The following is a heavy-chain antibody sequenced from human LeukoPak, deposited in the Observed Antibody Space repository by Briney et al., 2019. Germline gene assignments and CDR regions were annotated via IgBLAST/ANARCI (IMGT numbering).Heavy chain of an antibody. D-gene: IGHD1-1*01. CDR3: AREGYGTFDY. Sequence: SETLSLTCTASGGSISSYYWSWIRQPPGKGLEWIGYIYYSGSTNYNPSLKSRVTISVDTSKNQFSLKLSSVTAADTAVYYCAREGYGTFDYWGQGTLVTVSS. CDR2: IYYSGST. CDR1: GGSISSYY. J-gene: IGHJ4*02. V-gene: IGHV4-59*01.